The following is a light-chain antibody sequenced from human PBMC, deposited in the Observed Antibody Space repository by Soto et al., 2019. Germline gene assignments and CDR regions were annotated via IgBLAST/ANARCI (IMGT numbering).Light chain of an antibody. CDR2: EVT. CDR1: SSDVGGYNY. CDR3: SSHAGISNVV. Sequence: QSVLTQPPSASGSPGQSVTISCTGTSSDVGGYNYVSWYQQHPGKAPKLMIYEVTKRPSGVPDRFSGSKSGNTASLTVSGLLAEDEADYYCSSHAGISNVVFGGGTHLTVL. J-gene: IGLJ3*02. V-gene: IGLV2-8*01.